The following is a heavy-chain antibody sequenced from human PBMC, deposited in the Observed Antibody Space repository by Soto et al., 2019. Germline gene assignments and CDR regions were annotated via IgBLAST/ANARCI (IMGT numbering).Heavy chain of an antibody. D-gene: IGHD2-15*01. Sequence: SETLSLTCAVYGGSFSGYYWSWIRQPPGKGLEWIGEINHSGSTNYNPSLKSRATISVDTSKNQFSLKLSSVTAADTAVYYCARELGYCSGGSCFRYYYYGMDVWGQGTTVTVSS. CDR3: ARELGYCSGGSCFRYYYYGMDV. V-gene: IGHV4-34*01. CDR1: GGSFSGYY. J-gene: IGHJ6*02. CDR2: INHSGST.